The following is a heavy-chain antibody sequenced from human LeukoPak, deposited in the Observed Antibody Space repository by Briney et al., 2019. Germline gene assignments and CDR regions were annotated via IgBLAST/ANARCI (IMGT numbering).Heavy chain of an antibody. Sequence: GASVKVSCKASGYTFTDYYMHWVRQAPGQGLEWMGWINPNSGGTNYAQKFQGRVTMTRDTSIRTAYMELSRLRSDDTAVYYCARGRSRLLGYCSGGSCYDLILNDAFDIWGQGTMVTVSS. CDR3: ARGRSRLLGYCSGGSCYDLILNDAFDI. V-gene: IGHV1-2*02. D-gene: IGHD2-15*01. CDR1: GYTFTDYY. CDR2: INPNSGGT. J-gene: IGHJ3*02.